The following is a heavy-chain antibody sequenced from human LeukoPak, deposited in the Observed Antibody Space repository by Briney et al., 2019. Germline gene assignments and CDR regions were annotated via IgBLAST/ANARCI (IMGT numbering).Heavy chain of an antibody. CDR2: IWYNVKKT. CDR3: VRDPSNSVCAFDY. CDR1: GFTSSTYA. D-gene: IGHD4-11*01. V-gene: IGHV3-33*01. Sequence: GRSLRLSCAASGFTSSTYATHSVPEAPREGLECVSMIWYNVKKTHYTDSVKSRVTLSTDNSKNTLYMQINSPRADNTAVYYCVRDPSNSVCAFDYWGQGTLVTVSS. J-gene: IGHJ4*02.